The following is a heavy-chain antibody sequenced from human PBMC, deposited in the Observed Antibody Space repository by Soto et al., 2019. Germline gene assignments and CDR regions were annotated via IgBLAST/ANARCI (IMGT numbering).Heavy chain of an antibody. CDR2: ISYSGTT. D-gene: IGHD6-19*01. CDR3: AKGLDTGWYFFDH. Sequence: SETLSLTCPVSGSSITSYYWSWIRQPPGKGLEWIGYISYSGTTKYNPSLQSRVTISVDTSLNQFSLRLNSVTAEDTAVYYCAKGLDTGWYFFDHWGQGTLVTVSS. V-gene: IGHV4-59*01. CDR1: GSSITSYY. J-gene: IGHJ4*02.